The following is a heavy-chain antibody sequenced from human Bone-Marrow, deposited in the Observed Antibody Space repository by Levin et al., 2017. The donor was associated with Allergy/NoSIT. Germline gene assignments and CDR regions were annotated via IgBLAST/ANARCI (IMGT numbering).Heavy chain of an antibody. V-gene: IGHV1-69*13. CDR3: ATSAVTTWFFDY. D-gene: IGHD3-10*01. J-gene: IGHJ4*02. CDR2: IIPIFDTT. Sequence: SVKVSCKTSGGTFNNYAITWVRQAPGQGLEWLGGIIPIFDTTNYAQKFQGRVTIIAEETTSTAYMQLSSLRSEDTAVYYCATSAVTTWFFDYWGQGTLVTVSS. CDR1: GGTFNNYA.